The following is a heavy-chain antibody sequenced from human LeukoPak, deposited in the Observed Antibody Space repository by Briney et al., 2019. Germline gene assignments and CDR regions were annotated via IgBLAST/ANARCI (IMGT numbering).Heavy chain of an antibody. CDR2: IKQDGSEK. D-gene: IGHD2-15*01. CDR1: GFTFSSYG. Sequence: GGSLRLSCAASGFTFSSYGMSWLLEAPGKGLEWVANIKQDGSEKDYVDSVKGRFTISRDNAKNSLYLQMNSLRGEDTAVYYCARGCSGGSCKEPKIDPWGQGTLVTVSS. CDR3: ARGCSGGSCKEPKIDP. J-gene: IGHJ5*02. V-gene: IGHV3-7*01.